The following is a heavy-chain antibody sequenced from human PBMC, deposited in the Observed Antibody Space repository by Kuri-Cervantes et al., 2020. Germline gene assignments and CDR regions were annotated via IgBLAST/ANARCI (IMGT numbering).Heavy chain of an antibody. CDR2: IKQDGSEK. V-gene: IGHV3-7*01. CDR3: ARGYYYDSSGYNNWFDP. Sequence: GGSLRLSCAASGFTFSSYWMSWVRQAPGKGLEWVANIKQDGSEKYYVDSVKGRFTISRDSAKNSLYLQMNSLRAEDTAVYYCARGYYYDSSGYNNWFDPWGQGTLVTVSS. D-gene: IGHD3-22*01. CDR1: GFTFSSYW. J-gene: IGHJ5*02.